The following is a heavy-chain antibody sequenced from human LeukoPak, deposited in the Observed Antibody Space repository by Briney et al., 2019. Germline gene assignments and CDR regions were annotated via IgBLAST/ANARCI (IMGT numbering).Heavy chain of an antibody. V-gene: IGHV3-74*01. CDR3: ARDESGFSSGWYRY. D-gene: IGHD6-19*01. CDR2: INTDGSIT. CDR1: GFTFSDYW. Sequence: GGSLRLSCAASGFTFSDYWMHWVRQVPGKGLVWVSRINTDGSITNHADSVKGRFTISRGNAENILYLQMNSLRAEDTAVYYCARDESGFSSGWYRYWGQGTLVTVSS. J-gene: IGHJ4*02.